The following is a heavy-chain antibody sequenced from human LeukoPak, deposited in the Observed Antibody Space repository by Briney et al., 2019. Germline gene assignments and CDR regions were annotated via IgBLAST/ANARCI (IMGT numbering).Heavy chain of an antibody. D-gene: IGHD6-13*01. CDR1: GGSMSSYY. CDR2: IYYSGST. Sequence: PSETLSLTCTVSGGSMSSYYWSWIRQPPGKGLEWIGYIYYSGSTNYNPSLKSRVTISVDTSKNQFSLKLNSVTAADTAVYYCARDGGSSSWSYYFDFWGQGTLVTVSS. V-gene: IGHV4-59*01. CDR3: ARDGGSSSWSYYFDF. J-gene: IGHJ4*02.